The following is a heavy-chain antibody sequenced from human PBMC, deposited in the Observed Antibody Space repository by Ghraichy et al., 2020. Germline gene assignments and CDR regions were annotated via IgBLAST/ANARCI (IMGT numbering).Heavy chain of an antibody. CDR2: IYYSGST. V-gene: IGHV4-39*07. Sequence: SETLSLTCTVSGGSISSSSYYWGWIRQPPGKGLEWIGSIYYSGSTYYNPSLKSRVTISVDTSKNQFSLKLSSVTAADTAVYYCASVPLWFGEFVYEVWFDPWGQGTLVTVSS. CDR1: GGSISSSSYY. CDR3: ASVPLWFGEFVYEVWFDP. D-gene: IGHD3-10*01. J-gene: IGHJ5*02.